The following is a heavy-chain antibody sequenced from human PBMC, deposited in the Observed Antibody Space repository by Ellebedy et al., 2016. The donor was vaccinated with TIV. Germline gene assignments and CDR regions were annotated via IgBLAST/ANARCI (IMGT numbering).Heavy chain of an antibody. Sequence: GESLKISCAASGFTFSDHYMDWVRQAPGKGLEWVGRSRNKDNSYTTEYAASVKGRFSLSRDVSKSLVYLQMNSLKTEDTAVYYCVRVDRTYDYDYWGQGTLVTVSS. J-gene: IGHJ4*02. V-gene: IGHV3-72*01. CDR3: VRVDRTYDYDY. CDR2: SRNKDNSYTT. CDR1: GFTFSDHY. D-gene: IGHD1-14*01.